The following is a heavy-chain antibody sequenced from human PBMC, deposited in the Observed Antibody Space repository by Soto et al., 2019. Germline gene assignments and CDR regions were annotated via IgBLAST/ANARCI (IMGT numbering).Heavy chain of an antibody. V-gene: IGHV4-39*01. CDR1: GGAISSSRSY. CDR3: ARQLTTADIDLWFDP. D-gene: IGHD2-2*01. J-gene: IGHJ5*02. Sequence: SETLSLTCKVSGGAISSSRSYWAWIRQPPGKGLEWIANIFYSGSTYYNPSLASRVTVSVDTSKNQFSLKLSSVTAAYTAVYFCARQLTTADIDLWFDPWGQGTLVTVSS. CDR2: IFYSGST.